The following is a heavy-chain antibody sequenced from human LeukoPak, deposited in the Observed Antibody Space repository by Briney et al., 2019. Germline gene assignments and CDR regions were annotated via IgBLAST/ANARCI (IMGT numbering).Heavy chain of an antibody. CDR3: ARGAAYYYDSSGYYYSAEYFQH. V-gene: IGHV3-23*01. CDR2: ISGSGGTT. D-gene: IGHD3-22*01. CDR1: RFTFSSYA. J-gene: IGHJ1*01. Sequence: GGSLRLSCAASRFTFSSYAMSWVRQAPGKGLEWVSAISGSGGTTYYAESVKGRFTISRDSSKNTLYLQMNSLRAEDTAVYYCARGAAYYYDSSGYYYSAEYFQHWGQGTLVTVSS.